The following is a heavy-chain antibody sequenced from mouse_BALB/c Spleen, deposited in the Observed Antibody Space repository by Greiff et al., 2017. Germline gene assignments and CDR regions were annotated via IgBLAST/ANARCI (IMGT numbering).Heavy chain of an antibody. J-gene: IGHJ4*01. V-gene: IGHV1-14*01. Sequence: EVQLQQSGPELVKPGASVKMSCKASGYTFTSYVMHWVKQKPGQGLEWIGYINPYNDGTKYNEKFKGKATLTSDKSSSTAYMELSSLTSEGSAVYYTARDYGDDAGDYAMDYRGQGNSVTASP. CDR2: INPYNDGT. D-gene: IGHD2-2*01. CDR1: GYTFTSYV. CDR3: ARDYGDDAGDYAMDY.